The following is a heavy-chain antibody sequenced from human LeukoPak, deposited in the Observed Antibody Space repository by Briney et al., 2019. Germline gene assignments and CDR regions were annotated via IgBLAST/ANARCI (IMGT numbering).Heavy chain of an antibody. CDR3: AKDLTQQLVNVGYC. V-gene: IGHV3-23*01. CDR1: GLIFSDYG. D-gene: IGHD6-13*01. J-gene: IGHJ4*02. Sequence: GGSLRLSCTASGLIFSDYGMSWVRKAPGRGLEWVSAISGSGGSTYYADSVKGRFTISRDNSKNTLYLQMNSLRAEDTAVYYCAKDLTQQLVNVGYCWGQGTLVTVSS. CDR2: ISGSGGST.